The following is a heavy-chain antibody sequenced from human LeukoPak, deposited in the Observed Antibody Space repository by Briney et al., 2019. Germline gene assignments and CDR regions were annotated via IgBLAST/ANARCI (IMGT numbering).Heavy chain of an antibody. CDR1: GDDFSTNNVA. CDR3: ARGRYSGFDL. D-gene: IGHD2-15*01. Sequence: SRTLSLTCAISGDDFSTNNVAWNWIRQSPSRGLEWLGRTYYRYKWSNDYAVSVKSQITINPDTSKNQFSLQLNSVTPDDTALYYCARGRYSGFDLWGQGTMVTVSS. CDR2: TYYRYKWSN. J-gene: IGHJ3*01. V-gene: IGHV6-1*01.